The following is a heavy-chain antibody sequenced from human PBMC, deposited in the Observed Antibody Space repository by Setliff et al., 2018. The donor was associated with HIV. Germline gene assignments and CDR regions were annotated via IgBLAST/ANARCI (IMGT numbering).Heavy chain of an antibody. V-gene: IGHV3-23*01. J-gene: IGHJ3*02. CDR3: AKVPRCMVLDVFDI. D-gene: IGHD2-8*01. CDR1: GGSLSGFF. Sequence: ETLSLTCAVYGGSLSGFFWTFIRQSPGKGLEWVSAISDSGGATENADSVKGRFTISRDNAKNTVYLQMNSLRAEDTAVYYCAKVPRCMVLDVFDIWGQGTLVTVS. CDR2: ISDSGGAT.